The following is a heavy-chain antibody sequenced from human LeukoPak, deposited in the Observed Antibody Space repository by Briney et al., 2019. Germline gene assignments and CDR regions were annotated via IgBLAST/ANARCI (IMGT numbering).Heavy chain of an antibody. V-gene: IGHV1-8*01. Sequence: ASVKVSCKASGYTFTSYDITLVRQASGQGLEWMGWMNPNNGNTGYARRFQGRVTLTRDTSISTAYMELSSLRSEDTAVYFCARGFLGYDSSDYAFSYYWGQGTLVTVSS. CDR3: ARGFLGYDSSDYAFSYY. J-gene: IGHJ4*02. CDR2: MNPNNGNT. D-gene: IGHD3-22*01. CDR1: GYTFTSYD.